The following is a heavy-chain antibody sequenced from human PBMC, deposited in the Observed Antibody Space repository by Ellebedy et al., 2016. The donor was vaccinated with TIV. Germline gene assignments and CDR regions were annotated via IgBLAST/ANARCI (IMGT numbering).Heavy chain of an antibody. CDR1: GYSISSGYY. J-gene: IGHJ3*02. CDR3: ARLEATNSPFDI. CDR2: IYYSGST. V-gene: IGHV4-38-2*02. Sequence: MPSETLSLTCSVTGYSISSGYYWGWIRQSPGKGLEWIGSIYYSGSTYYNPSLKSRVTISVDTSKNQFSLKLSSVTAADTAVYYCARLEATNSPFDIWGQGTMVTVSS. D-gene: IGHD1-1*01.